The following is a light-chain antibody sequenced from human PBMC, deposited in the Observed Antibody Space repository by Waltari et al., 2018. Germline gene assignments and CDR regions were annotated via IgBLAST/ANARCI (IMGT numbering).Light chain of an antibody. CDR3: QLYGSSPRYT. V-gene: IGKV3-20*01. CDR1: ERVSRGY. Sequence: EIVLTQSPDTLSFSPGETATLSCRASERVSRGYIAWYQQKRGQAPRLLIYGASSRATGIPDRFSGSGSGTDFTLTINRLEPEDFAVYYCQLYGSSPRYTFGQGTKLEIK. CDR2: GAS. J-gene: IGKJ2*01.